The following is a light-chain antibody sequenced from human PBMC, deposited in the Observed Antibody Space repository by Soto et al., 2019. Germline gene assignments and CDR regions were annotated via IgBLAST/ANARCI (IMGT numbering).Light chain of an antibody. CDR1: RGISSY. V-gene: IGKV1-8*01. J-gene: IGKJ4*01. Sequence: AIRMTQSPSSFSASTGDRVTITCRASRGISSYVGWYQQKPGKAPKLLIYAASTLQSGVPSRFSGSGSGTDFTLTISCLQSEDFATYYCQQYYSYPLTFGGGTKVDI. CDR3: QQYYSYPLT. CDR2: AAS.